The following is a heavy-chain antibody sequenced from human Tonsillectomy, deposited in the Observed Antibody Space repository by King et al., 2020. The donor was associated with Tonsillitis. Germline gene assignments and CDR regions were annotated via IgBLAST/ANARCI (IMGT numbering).Heavy chain of an antibody. V-gene: IGHV4-39*01. Sequence: QLQESGPGLVKPSETLSLTCTVSGGSISSSTYYSGWIRQPPGKGLEWIGNVYHSGSTAYNPSLKSRITISIDTSTNQFSLRLSSVTAADTAVYYCARAPDYGDYTRYFDLWGRGTLVTVSS. J-gene: IGHJ2*01. CDR3: ARAPDYGDYTRYFDL. D-gene: IGHD4-17*01. CDR2: VYHSGST. CDR1: GGSISSSTYY.